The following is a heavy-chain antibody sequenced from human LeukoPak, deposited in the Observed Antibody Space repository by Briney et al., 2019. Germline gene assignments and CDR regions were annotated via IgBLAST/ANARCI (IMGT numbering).Heavy chain of an antibody. CDR3: AKDNRWLGPRDFDY. V-gene: IGHV3-30*04. D-gene: IGHD6-19*01. Sequence: GGSLRLSCAASGFTFSSYAMHWVRQAPGKGLEWVALISYDGSNKYYADSVKARFIISRDNSKNTVYLQMNSLRAEDTAVYYCAKDNRWLGPRDFDYWGQGTLVTVSS. CDR1: GFTFSSYA. J-gene: IGHJ4*02. CDR2: ISYDGSNK.